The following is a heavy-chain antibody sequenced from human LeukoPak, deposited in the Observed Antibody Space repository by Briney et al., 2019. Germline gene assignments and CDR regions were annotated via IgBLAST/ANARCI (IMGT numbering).Heavy chain of an antibody. V-gene: IGHV3-53*01. CDR1: GFTVSSDF. D-gene: IGHD3-22*01. CDR2: IYSGGRT. Sequence: GGSLRLSCAASGFTVSSDFMSWVRQAPGKGLEWVSVIYSGGRTYYADSVKGRFTISRDNSKNTLYLQMNSLRAEDTAVYYCARDYDSSGYYRVFYYWGQGTLVTVSS. CDR3: ARDYDSSGYYRVFYY. J-gene: IGHJ4*02.